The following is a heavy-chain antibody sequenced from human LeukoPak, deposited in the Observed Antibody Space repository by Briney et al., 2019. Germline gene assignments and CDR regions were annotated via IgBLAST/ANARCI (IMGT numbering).Heavy chain of an antibody. V-gene: IGHV1-2*02. CDR3: ARVRGLYDSKGLDY. J-gene: IGHJ4*02. CDR2: INPNSGGT. CDR1: GYTFTGYY. Sequence: ASVKVSCKASGYTFTGYYMHWVRQARGQGLEWMGWINPNSGGTNYAQKFQGRVTMTRDTSISTAYMELSRLRSDDTAVYYCARVRGLYDSKGLDYWGQGTLVTVSS. D-gene: IGHD3-3*01.